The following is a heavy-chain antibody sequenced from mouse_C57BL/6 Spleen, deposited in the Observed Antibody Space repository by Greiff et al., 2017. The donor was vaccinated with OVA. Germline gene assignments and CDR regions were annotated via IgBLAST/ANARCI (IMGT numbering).Heavy chain of an antibody. CDR1: GYTFTSYW. J-gene: IGHJ2*01. V-gene: IGHV1-64*01. Sequence: VKLQQPGAELVKPGASVKLSCKASGYTFTSYWMHWVKQRPGQGLEWIGMIHPNSGSTNYNEKFKSKATLTVDKSSSTAYMQLSSLTSEDSAVYYCARSGDYYGNSYFDYWGQGTTLTVSS. CDR2: IHPNSGST. D-gene: IGHD2-1*01. CDR3: ARSGDYYGNSYFDY.